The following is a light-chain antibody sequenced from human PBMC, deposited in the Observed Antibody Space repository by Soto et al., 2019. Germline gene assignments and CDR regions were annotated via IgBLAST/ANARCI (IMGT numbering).Light chain of an antibody. CDR1: QSVNNNY. Sequence: EIVLTQSPGTLSLSPGERATLSCRASQSVNNNYLGWYQQKPGQAPRRLIFGASIRASGVPDRFSGSGSGTDFTLTISRLEPEDFAVYYCQQYGNLVTFGGGTKLEIK. CDR3: QQYGNLVT. J-gene: IGKJ4*01. V-gene: IGKV3-20*01. CDR2: GAS.